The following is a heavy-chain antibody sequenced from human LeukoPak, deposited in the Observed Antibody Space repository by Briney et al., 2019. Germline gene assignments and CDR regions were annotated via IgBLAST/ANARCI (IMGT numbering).Heavy chain of an antibody. Sequence: GESLKISCKGSGYDFTFYWVTWVRQMPGKGLEWMGIIYPGDSDTRYSPSFQGQVTISADKSISTAYLQWNSLKASDTAMYYCARSYYDSSGYYSLGVLDIWGQGTVVTVSS. D-gene: IGHD3-22*01. CDR2: IYPGDSDT. V-gene: IGHV5-51*01. CDR1: GYDFTFYW. J-gene: IGHJ3*02. CDR3: ARSYYDSSGYYSLGVLDI.